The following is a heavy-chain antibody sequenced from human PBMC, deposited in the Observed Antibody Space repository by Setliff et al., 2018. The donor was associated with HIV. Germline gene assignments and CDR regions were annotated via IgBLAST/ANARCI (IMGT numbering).Heavy chain of an antibody. D-gene: IGHD1-26*01. CDR1: GGSISSGDYY. CDR2: IYYSGST. J-gene: IGHJ4*02. CDR3: ARAGMGALRSLFDY. V-gene: IGHV4-30-4*08. Sequence: PSETLSLTCTVSGGSISSGDYYWSWIRQPPGKGLEWIGYIYYSGSTYYNPSLKSRVTISVDTSKNQFSLKLNSVTAADTAIYYCARAGMGALRSLFDYWGQGTLVTVSS.